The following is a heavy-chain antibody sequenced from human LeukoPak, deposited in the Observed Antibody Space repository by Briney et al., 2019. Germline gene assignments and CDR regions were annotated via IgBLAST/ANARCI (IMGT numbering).Heavy chain of an antibody. Sequence: PGGSLRLSCAASGFTFDDYGMSWVRQAPGKGLEWVSGINWNGGSTGYADSVKGRFTISRDNAKNSLYLQMNSLRAEDTALYYCARDFVYNWNDLLLPYYFDYWGQGTLITVSS. D-gene: IGHD1-20*01. CDR2: INWNGGST. J-gene: IGHJ4*02. V-gene: IGHV3-20*04. CDR3: ARDFVYNWNDLLLPYYFDY. CDR1: GFTFDDYG.